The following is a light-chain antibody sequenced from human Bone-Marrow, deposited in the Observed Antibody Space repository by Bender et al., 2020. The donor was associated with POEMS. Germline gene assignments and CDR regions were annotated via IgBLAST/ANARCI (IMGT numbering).Light chain of an antibody. V-gene: IGLV2-11*01. J-gene: IGLJ2*01. CDR2: DVS. CDR1: SSDVGGYDY. Sequence: QSALTQPRSVSGSPGQSVTISCTGTSSDVGGYDYVSWYQQFPRKAPKLLIYDVSKRPSGVPDRYSGSKSGNTASLTISGLQAEDEADYYCSSYADRDSLDVVFGGGTRLTVL. CDR3: SSYADRDSLDVV.